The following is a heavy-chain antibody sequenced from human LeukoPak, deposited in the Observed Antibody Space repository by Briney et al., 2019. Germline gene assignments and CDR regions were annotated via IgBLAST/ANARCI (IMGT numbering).Heavy chain of an antibody. J-gene: IGHJ4*02. CDR3: AKGSITVFGVVSY. V-gene: IGHV3-30*02. CDR1: GFTFSSYG. D-gene: IGHD3-3*01. Sequence: GGSLRLSCAASGFTFSSYGVHWVRQAPGKGLEWVAFIRYDGSNKYYADSVKGRFTISRDNSKNTLYLQMNSLRAEDTAVYYCAKGSITVFGVVSYWGQGTLVTVSS. CDR2: IRYDGSNK.